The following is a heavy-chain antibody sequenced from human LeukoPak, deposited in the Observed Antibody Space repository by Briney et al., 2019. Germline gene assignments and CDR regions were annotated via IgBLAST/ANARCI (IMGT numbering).Heavy chain of an antibody. D-gene: IGHD3-3*01. V-gene: IGHV3-74*01. Sequence: GGSLRLSCAASGFTFSSYWMHWVRQAPGKGLVWVSRINSDGSSTSYADSVKGRFTISRDNAKNTLYLQMNSLRAEDTAVYYCARDPSRGYYLRGDYNWFDPWGQGTLVTVSS. CDR2: INSDGSST. J-gene: IGHJ5*02. CDR3: ARDPSRGYYLRGDYNWFDP. CDR1: GFTFSSYW.